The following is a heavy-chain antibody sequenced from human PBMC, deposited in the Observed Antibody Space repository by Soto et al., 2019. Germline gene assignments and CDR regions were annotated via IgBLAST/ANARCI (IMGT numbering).Heavy chain of an antibody. J-gene: IGHJ6*02. V-gene: IGHV3-30-3*01. Sequence: GGSLRVSCAASGFTFSSYAMHWVRQAPGKGLEWVAVISYDGSNKYYADSVKGRFTISRDNSKNTLYLQMNSLRAEDTAVYYCARDQGGWYNYYYYGMDVWGQGTTVTVSS. CDR1: GFTFSSYA. CDR3: ARDQGGWYNYYYYGMDV. CDR2: ISYDGSNK. D-gene: IGHD6-19*01.